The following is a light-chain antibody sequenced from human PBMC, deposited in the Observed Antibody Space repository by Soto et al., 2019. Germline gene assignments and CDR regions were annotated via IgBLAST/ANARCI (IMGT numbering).Light chain of an antibody. CDR1: QSISSW. J-gene: IGKJ4*01. Sequence: DIQMTQSPSTLSASVGDRVTITCRASQSISSWLAWYQQKPGKAPKLLIFQASSLKSGVPSTFSGSGSATEYTLTISSLQPDDFATYYCEDYSSSSGLTFGGGTKLEIK. V-gene: IGKV1-5*03. CDR2: QAS. CDR3: EDYSSSSGLT.